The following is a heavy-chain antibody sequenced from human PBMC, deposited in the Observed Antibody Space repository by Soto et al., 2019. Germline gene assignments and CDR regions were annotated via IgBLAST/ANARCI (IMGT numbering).Heavy chain of an antibody. D-gene: IGHD5-12*01. CDR1: GFRFSDYE. V-gene: IGHV3-48*03. Sequence: EVQLMESGGGLVQPGGTLRLSCATSGFRFSDYEMNWVRQAPGKGLEWVAYILSIGTTIYYTDSVKGRFTISRDNTKSLLYLQMNSLRVEDTGVYYCARGMDIVATIGFDSWGQGTMVTVSS. CDR3: ARGMDIVATIGFDS. CDR2: ILSIGTTI. J-gene: IGHJ4*02.